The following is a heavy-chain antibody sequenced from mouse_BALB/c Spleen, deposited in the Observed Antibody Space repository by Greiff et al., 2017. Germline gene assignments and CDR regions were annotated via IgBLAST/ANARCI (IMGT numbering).Heavy chain of an antibody. CDR3: ARDGITGWYFDV. CDR1: GFTFTDYY. J-gene: IGHJ1*01. Sequence: EVHLVESGGGLVQPGGSLRLSCATSGFTFTDYYMSWVRQPPGKALEWLGFIRNKANGYTTEYSASVKGRFTISRDNSQSILYLQMNTLRAEDSATYYCARDGITGWYFDVWGAGTTVTVSS. V-gene: IGHV7-3*02. CDR2: IRNKANGYTT. D-gene: IGHD4-1*01.